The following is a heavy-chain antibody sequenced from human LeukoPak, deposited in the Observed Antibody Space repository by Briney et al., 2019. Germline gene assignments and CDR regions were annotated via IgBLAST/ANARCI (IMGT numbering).Heavy chain of an antibody. J-gene: IGHJ5*02. CDR2: IRGDGVTT. CDR1: GFTFSSHG. CDR3: AKGGLVHRFDP. V-gene: IGHV3-23*01. Sequence: GGSLRLSCAASGFTFSSHGMNWVRQAPGKGLEWVSGIRGDGVTTYYADSVKGRFTISRDNSKNTLYLQMNSLRADDTAVYYCAKGGLVHRFDPWGQGTLVTVSS.